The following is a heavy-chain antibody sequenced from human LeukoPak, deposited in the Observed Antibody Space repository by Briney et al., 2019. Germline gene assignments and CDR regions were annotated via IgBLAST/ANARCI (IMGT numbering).Heavy chain of an antibody. CDR2: IYPGDSDA. J-gene: IGHJ4*02. Sequence: GESLKISCKGSGYSFSNYWIGWVRQMPGKGLEWMGIIYPGDSDARYSPSFQGQVTISADKSISTAYLLWSSLKASDTAIYYCVRILGYCSTTSCHPFDYWGQGTLVTVSS. V-gene: IGHV5-51*01. CDR1: GYSFSNYW. CDR3: VRILGYCSTTSCHPFDY. D-gene: IGHD2-2*01.